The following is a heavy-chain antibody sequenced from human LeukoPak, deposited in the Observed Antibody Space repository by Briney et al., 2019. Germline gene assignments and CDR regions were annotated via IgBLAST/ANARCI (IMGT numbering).Heavy chain of an antibody. J-gene: IGHJ4*02. V-gene: IGHV3-23*01. CDR1: GFTFSSYA. D-gene: IGHD4-17*01. Sequence: GGSLRLSCAASGFTFSSYAMSWVRQAPGRGLEWVSAISGSGDSTYYADSVKGRFTISRDNSKNTLYLQMNSLRAEDTAVYYCAKTPRYGDYELDYWGQGTLVTVSS. CDR3: AKTPRYGDYELDY. CDR2: ISGSGDST.